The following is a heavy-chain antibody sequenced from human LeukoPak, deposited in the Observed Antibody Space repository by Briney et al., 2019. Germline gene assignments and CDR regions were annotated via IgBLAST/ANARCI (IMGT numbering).Heavy chain of an antibody. V-gene: IGHV5-51*01. CDR1: GYTFSSYW. J-gene: IGHJ4*02. D-gene: IGHD6-13*01. CDR2: IYPGDSDT. CDR3: ARSLGYSSSWYSDY. Sequence: PGEPLKISCKGSGYTFSSYWIGWVRQMPGKGLEWMGIIYPGDSDTRYSPSFKGQVTMSADKSINTAYLQWSSLKASDTAMYYCARSLGYSSSWYSDYWGQGTLVTVSS.